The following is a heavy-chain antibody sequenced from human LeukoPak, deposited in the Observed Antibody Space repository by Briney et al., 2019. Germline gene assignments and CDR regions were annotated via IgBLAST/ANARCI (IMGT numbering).Heavy chain of an antibody. J-gene: IGHJ4*02. V-gene: IGHV3-23*01. CDR2: ISGSGGST. CDR3: ARKSASGNYHLDY. CDR1: GFTFSSYG. Sequence: GGSLRLSCAASGFTFSSYGMSWVRQAPGKGLEWVSAISGSGGSTYYADSVKGRFTISRDNSKNTLYLQMNSLRAEDTALYYCARKSASGNYHLDYWGQGTLVTVSS. D-gene: IGHD3-10*01.